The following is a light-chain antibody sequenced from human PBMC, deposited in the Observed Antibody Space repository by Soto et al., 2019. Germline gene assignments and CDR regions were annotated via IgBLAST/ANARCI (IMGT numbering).Light chain of an antibody. CDR1: SGDVGNYIF. CDR3: VSYTTDASYG. J-gene: IGLJ1*01. V-gene: IGLV2-14*01. Sequence: QSVLTEPASVSGSPVQSITITCTRTSGDVGNYIFVSWYRQHPGKATKLMIYAINNRPSGVCNRFSGSKSGNRASLTISGLQAEDEDDYYCVSYTTDASYGFGTEPKVTVL. CDR2: AIN.